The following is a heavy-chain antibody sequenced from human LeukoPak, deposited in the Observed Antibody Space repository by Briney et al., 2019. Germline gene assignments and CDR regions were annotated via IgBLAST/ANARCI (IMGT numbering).Heavy chain of an antibody. CDR2: INNDGTNI. V-gene: IGHV3-74*01. D-gene: IGHD7-27*01. CDR3: ARDPKPWGYFDY. Sequence: GGSLRLSCAASGFAFSSYWMHWVRQGPGKGLVWVSRINNDGTNINYADSVKGRFTISRDNAKNTLYLEMNSLRAEDTAVYYCARDPKPWGYFDYWGQGTLVTVSS. CDR1: GFAFSSYW. J-gene: IGHJ4*02.